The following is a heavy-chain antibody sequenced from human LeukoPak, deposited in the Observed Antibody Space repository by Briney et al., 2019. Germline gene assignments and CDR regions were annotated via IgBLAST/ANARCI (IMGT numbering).Heavy chain of an antibody. CDR1: GFTLDDYA. CDR3: AKDSGYYDSSGYKSNYFDY. V-gene: IGHV3-9*01. CDR2: ISQNSGSI. D-gene: IGHD3-22*01. J-gene: IGHJ4*02. Sequence: GRSLRLSCAASGFTLDDYAMHWVRQAPGKGLEWVSGISQNSGSIGYADFVKGRFTISRDNAKNSLYLQMNSLRAEDTALYYCAKDSGYYDSSGYKSNYFDYWGQGTLVTVSS.